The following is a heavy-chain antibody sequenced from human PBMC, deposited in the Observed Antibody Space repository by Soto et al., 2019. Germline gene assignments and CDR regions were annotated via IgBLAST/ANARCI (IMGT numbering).Heavy chain of an antibody. Sequence: GASVKVSCKASGYTFTGYYMHWVRQAPGQGLEWMGWINPNSGGTNYAQKFQGWVTMTRDTSISTAYMELSRLRSDDTAVYYCAREITHYDFWSGYSHSYGMDGWGQGTTVTVSS. V-gene: IGHV1-2*04. J-gene: IGHJ6*02. CDR3: AREITHYDFWSGYSHSYGMDG. CDR2: INPNSGGT. CDR1: GYTFTGYY. D-gene: IGHD3-3*01.